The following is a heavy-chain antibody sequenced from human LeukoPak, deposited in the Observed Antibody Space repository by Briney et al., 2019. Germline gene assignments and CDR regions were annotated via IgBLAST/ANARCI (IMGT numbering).Heavy chain of an antibody. V-gene: IGHV3-21*01. CDR3: ARRYRGSYGAFDI. D-gene: IGHD1-26*01. J-gene: IGHJ3*02. CDR1: GFTFSSYS. Sequence: AGTLRLSCAVSGFTFSSYSMNWVRQPPGKGLEWVSSISSSSSYIYYADSAKRRFIISGAYAKHSLYLQMNGLRAEDTAAYYWARRYRGSYGAFDIWGQGTMVTVSS. CDR2: ISSSSSYI.